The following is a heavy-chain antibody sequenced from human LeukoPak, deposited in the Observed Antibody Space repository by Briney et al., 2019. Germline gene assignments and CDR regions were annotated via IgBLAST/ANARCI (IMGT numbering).Heavy chain of an antibody. CDR2: IIPIFGTA. Sequence: SVKVSCKAFGGTFSSYAISWVRQAPGQGLEWMGGIIPIFGTANYAQKFQGRVTMTRDTSTSTVYMELSSLRSEDTAVYYCARTSQGGTSIDYWGQGTLVTVSS. CDR1: GGTFSSYA. J-gene: IGHJ4*02. V-gene: IGHV1-69*05. CDR3: ARTSQGGTSIDY. D-gene: IGHD4-23*01.